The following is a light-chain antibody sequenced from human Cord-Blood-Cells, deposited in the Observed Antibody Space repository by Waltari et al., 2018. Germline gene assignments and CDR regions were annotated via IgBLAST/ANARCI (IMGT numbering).Light chain of an antibody. J-gene: IGLJ2*01. Sequence: QSALTQPASVSGSPGQSITISCTGTSSDVGGYNYVSWYQQHPGKAPKLMIYDVSNRPSGVSNRFSGSKSVNTASLTISGLQAEDEADYYCSSYTSSSTLPVFGGGTKLTVL. CDR2: DVS. V-gene: IGLV2-14*01. CDR1: SSDVGGYNY. CDR3: SSYTSSSTLPV.